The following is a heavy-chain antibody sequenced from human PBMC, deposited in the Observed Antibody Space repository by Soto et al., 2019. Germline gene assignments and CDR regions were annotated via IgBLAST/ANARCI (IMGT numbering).Heavy chain of an antibody. CDR2: FIPVFTTA. CDR3: ARDGVDVSRTTVRQGALDI. V-gene: IGHV1-69*01. D-gene: IGHD4-17*01. Sequence: QVQLVQSGAEVMKPGSSVKVSCKASGGSFSTYGISWVRQAPGQGLEWMGGFIPVFTTAKYAQKFQGRVSITADESTYTAYMELSSLRSEDTAVYFWARDGVDVSRTTVRQGALDIWGEGTVVTVSS. CDR1: GGSFSTYG. J-gene: IGHJ3*02.